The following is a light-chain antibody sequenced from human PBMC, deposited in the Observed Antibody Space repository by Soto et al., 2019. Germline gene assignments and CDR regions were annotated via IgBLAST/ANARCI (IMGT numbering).Light chain of an antibody. CDR3: QHYVTSSIT. J-gene: IGKJ5*01. CDR1: QSVSSTS. V-gene: IGKV3-20*01. Sequence: GLTQSPCSLSPSPGARVPSLCLASQSVSSTSLAWYQQKPGQTPRLLIYGASSRATGTPDRISGGGSGTHFTLTISRLEPEDFAVYYCQHYVTSSITFGQGTRLEIK. CDR2: GAS.